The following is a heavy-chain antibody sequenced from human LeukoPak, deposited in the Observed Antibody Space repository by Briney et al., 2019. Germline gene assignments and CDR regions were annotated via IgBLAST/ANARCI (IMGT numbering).Heavy chain of an antibody. CDR1: GFTFNNYA. D-gene: IGHD5-18*01. CDR3: AKSNTAMVPYNWFDP. Sequence: GGSLRLSCTASGFTFNNYAMNWVRQAPGQGLEWVASISVSGTGKYYADAVKGRFTISRDNSKNTLYLQMNSLRAEDTAVYYCAKSNTAMVPYNWFDPWGQGTLVTVSS. CDR2: ISVSGTGK. J-gene: IGHJ5*02. V-gene: IGHV3-23*01.